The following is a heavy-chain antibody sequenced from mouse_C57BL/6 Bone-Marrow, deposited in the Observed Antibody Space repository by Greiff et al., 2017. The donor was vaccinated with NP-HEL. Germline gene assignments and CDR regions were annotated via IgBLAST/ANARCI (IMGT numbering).Heavy chain of an antibody. J-gene: IGHJ1*03. CDR2: ISSGSSTI. CDR3: ARPNYYGSSHWYFDV. D-gene: IGHD1-1*01. Sequence: DVKLVESGGGLVKPGGSLKLSCAASGFTFSDYGMHWVRQAPEKGLEWVAYISSGSSTIYYVDTVKGRFTISRDNAKNTLFLQMTSLRSEDTAMYYCARPNYYGSSHWYFDVWGTGTTVTVSS. CDR1: GFTFSDYG. V-gene: IGHV5-17*01.